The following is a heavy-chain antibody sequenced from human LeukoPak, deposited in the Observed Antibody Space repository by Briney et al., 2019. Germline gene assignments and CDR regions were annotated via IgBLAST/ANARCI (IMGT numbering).Heavy chain of an antibody. V-gene: IGHV1-2*02. CDR1: GYTFTGYY. CDR3: AKSFLVYYFDY. CDR2: INSNSGGT. D-gene: IGHD2/OR15-2a*01. Sequence: GASVKVSCKASGYTFTGYYMHWVRQAPGQGLEWMGWINSNSGGTNYAQKFQGRVTMTRDTSISTAYMELSRLRSDDTAVYYCAKSFLVYYFDYWGQGTLVTVSS. J-gene: IGHJ4*02.